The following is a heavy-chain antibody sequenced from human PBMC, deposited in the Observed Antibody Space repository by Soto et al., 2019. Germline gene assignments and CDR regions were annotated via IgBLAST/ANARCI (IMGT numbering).Heavy chain of an antibody. D-gene: IGHD2-15*01. CDR3: SRQSLSGSPKLDWFDP. CDR1: GFSFSGSA. J-gene: IGHJ5*02. CDR2: IRSKVNNYAT. Sequence: GGSLRLSCAASGFSFSGSALHWVRQASGKGLEWVGRIRSKVNNYATAYAAAVKGRFTTSRDDSKNTAYLQMNSLKTEDTAVYYCSRQSLSGSPKLDWFDPWGQGTLVTSPQ. V-gene: IGHV3-73*01.